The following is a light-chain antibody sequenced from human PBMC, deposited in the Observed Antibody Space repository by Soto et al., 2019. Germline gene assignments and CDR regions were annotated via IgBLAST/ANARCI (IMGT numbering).Light chain of an antibody. J-gene: IGKJ5*01. CDR1: HHVNSTY. CDR2: EAS. Sequence: LTQSPCTLSSSQGARATLSCRAAHHVNSTYIAWYQQKPGQAPRLLIYEASTRATGIPARFSGSGSGTDFTLTISSLQPEDFAVYYCQQLNNWPVTFGQGTRLEIK. CDR3: QQLNNWPVT. V-gene: IGKV3-11*01.